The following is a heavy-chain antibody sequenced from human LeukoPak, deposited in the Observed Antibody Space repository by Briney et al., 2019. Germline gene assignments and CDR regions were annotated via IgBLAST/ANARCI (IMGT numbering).Heavy chain of an antibody. CDR2: ISGSGGRT. V-gene: IGHV3-23*01. CDR3: AKGDFYGSGRDYYYYMDV. J-gene: IGHJ6*03. D-gene: IGHD3-10*01. CDR1: GFTFSRYG. Sequence: GGSLRLSCAASGFTFSRYGMSWVRQAPGKGLEWVSAISGSGGRTYYADSVKGRFTISRDNSKKTLYLQMNSLRAEDTAVYNCAKGDFYGSGRDYYYYMDVWGKGTTVTISS.